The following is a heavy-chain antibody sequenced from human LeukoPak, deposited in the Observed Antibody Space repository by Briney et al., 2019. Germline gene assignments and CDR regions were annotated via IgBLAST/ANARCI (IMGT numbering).Heavy chain of an antibody. CDR2: IHYGGST. J-gene: IGHJ3*02. Sequence: SETLSLTCTVSGGSISSYYWSWIRQPPGRGLEWIGYIHYGGSTNYNPSLKSRVTISVDTSKNQFSLKLSSVTAADTAVYYCATSITETTYAFDIWGQGTMVTVSS. CDR3: ATSITETTYAFDI. CDR1: GGSISSYY. V-gene: IGHV4-59*01. D-gene: IGHD1-7*01.